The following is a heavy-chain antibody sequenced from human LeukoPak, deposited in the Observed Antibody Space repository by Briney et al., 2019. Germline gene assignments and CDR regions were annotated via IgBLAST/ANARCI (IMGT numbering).Heavy chain of an antibody. Sequence: PGGSLRLSCAASGFTFSSYAMHWVRQAPGKGLEWVAVISYDGSNKYYADSVKGRFTISRDNSKNTLYLQMNSLRAEDTAVYYCARDLLLWFGELLNAFDIWGQGTMVTVSS. V-gene: IGHV3-30-3*01. CDR2: ISYDGSNK. D-gene: IGHD3-10*01. J-gene: IGHJ3*02. CDR3: ARDLLLWFGELLNAFDI. CDR1: GFTFSSYA.